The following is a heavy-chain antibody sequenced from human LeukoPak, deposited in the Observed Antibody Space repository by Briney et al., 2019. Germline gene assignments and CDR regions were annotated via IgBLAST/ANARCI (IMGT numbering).Heavy chain of an antibody. D-gene: IGHD5-18*01. CDR2: ISAYNGNT. V-gene: IGHV1-18*01. Sequence: ASVKVSCKASGYTVTSYGISWVRQAPGQGLEWMGWISAYNGNTNYAQKLQGRVTMTTDTSTSTAYMELRSLRSDDTAVYYCARDGTWIQLWLSYYYYGMDVWGQGTTVTVSS. CDR3: ARDGTWIQLWLSYYYYGMDV. J-gene: IGHJ6*02. CDR1: GYTVTSYG.